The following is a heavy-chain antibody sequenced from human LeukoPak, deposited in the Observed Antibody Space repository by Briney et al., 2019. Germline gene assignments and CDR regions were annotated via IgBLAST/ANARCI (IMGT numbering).Heavy chain of an antibody. Sequence: PGGSLRLSCAASGFTFISSAMNWVRQTPGKGLEWVSPISGSGGSTYYADSVKGRFTLSRDNSKNTLYLQMNSLRAEDTAIYYCAKDSDFWSGSSSDFDYWGQGTLVTVSS. CDR3: AKDSDFWSGSSSDFDY. D-gene: IGHD3-3*01. CDR1: GFTFISSA. J-gene: IGHJ4*02. CDR2: ISGSGGST. V-gene: IGHV3-23*01.